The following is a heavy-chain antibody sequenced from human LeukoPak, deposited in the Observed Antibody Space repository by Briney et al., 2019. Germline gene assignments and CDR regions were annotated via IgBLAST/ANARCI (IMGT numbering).Heavy chain of an antibody. V-gene: IGHV3-9*03. CDR2: ISWNSGSI. J-gene: IGHJ4*02. Sequence: GGSLRLSCAASGFTFDDYAMHWVRQAPGKRLEWVSGISWNSGSIVYADSVKGRFTISRDNAKNSLYLQMNSLRAEDMALYYCARGDTAMVNWGQGTLVTVSS. CDR1: GFTFDDYA. D-gene: IGHD5-18*01. CDR3: ARGDTAMVN.